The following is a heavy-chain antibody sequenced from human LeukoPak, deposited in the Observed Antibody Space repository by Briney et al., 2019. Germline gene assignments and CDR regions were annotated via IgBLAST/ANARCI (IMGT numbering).Heavy chain of an antibody. CDR2: ISTYSGYT. Sequence: ASLKVSCKASGYTFTSYIIIWVRQAPGQGLEWIGGISTYSGYTNYAQKFQGRVTITADKSTSTAYMELSSLRSEDTAVYYCAREKGGYSYGYFDYWGQGTLVTVSS. CDR3: AREKGGYSYGYFDY. D-gene: IGHD5-18*01. V-gene: IGHV1-18*01. CDR1: GYTFTSYI. J-gene: IGHJ4*02.